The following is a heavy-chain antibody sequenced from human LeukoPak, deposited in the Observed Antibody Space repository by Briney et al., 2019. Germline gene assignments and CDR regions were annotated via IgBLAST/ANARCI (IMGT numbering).Heavy chain of an antibody. CDR3: AKDLLRIYWRTFDS. CDR1: GFDFSSHA. Sequence: GGSLRLSCVASGFDFSSHAMTWVRQAPGKGLEWVPSFNDTGSSTYYADSVKGRFTISRDNSKNTLYLQMTNLRAEDTAVYFCAKDLLRIYWRTFDSWGQGALVIVSS. CDR2: FNDTGSST. J-gene: IGHJ4*02. V-gene: IGHV3-23*01. D-gene: IGHD3-10*01.